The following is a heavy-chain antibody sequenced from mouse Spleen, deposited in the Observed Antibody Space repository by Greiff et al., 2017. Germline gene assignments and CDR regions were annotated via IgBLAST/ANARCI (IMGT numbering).Heavy chain of an antibody. CDR2: INPSNGRT. V-gene: IGHV1S81*02. Sequence: QVQLQQPGAELVKPGASVKLSCKASGYTFTSYWMHWVKQRPGQGLEWIGEINPSNGRTNYNEKFKSKATLTVDKSSSTAYMQLSSLTSEDSAVYYCARSITTVVVDYWGQGTTLTVSS. CDR3: ARSITTVVVDY. D-gene: IGHD1-1*01. J-gene: IGHJ2*01. CDR1: GYTFTSYW.